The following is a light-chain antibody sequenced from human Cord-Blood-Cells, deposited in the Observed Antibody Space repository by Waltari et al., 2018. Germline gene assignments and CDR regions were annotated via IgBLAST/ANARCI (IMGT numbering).Light chain of an antibody. Sequence: QSVLTQPPSVSGAPGQRVTISCNGSSANIGAGYDVHWYQQLPGTATTPLIYGHSNRPSGVPDRFSGSKSGTSASLAITGLQAEDEADYYCQSYDSSLSGYVFGTGTKVTVL. J-gene: IGLJ1*01. CDR3: QSYDSSLSGYV. CDR2: GHS. CDR1: SANIGAGYD. V-gene: IGLV1-40*01.